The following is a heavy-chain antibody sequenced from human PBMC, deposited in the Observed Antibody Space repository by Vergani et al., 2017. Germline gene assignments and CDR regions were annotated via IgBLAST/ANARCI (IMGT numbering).Heavy chain of an antibody. D-gene: IGHD3-3*01. CDR3: ARPFTYYDFWSGYSDRPDAFDI. CDR1: GFTFIMHA. V-gene: IGHV3-23*01. Sequence: EVQLLESGGDLVQPGGSLRLSCAASGFTFIMHAMSWVRQAPGKGLEWVSTLSASDRRTHYADSVKGRFTISRDNSKNTLFLHMNSLRPEDTAVYYCARPFTYYDFWSGYSDRPDAFDIWGQGTMVTVSS. CDR2: LSASDRRT. J-gene: IGHJ3*02.